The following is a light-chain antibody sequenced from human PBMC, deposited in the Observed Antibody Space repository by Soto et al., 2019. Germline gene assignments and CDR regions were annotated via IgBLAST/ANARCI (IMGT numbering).Light chain of an antibody. CDR2: GAS. V-gene: IGKV3-20*01. CDR1: QSVSSSY. Sequence: ELVLTQSPGTLSLSPGERATLSCRASQSVSSSYLAWYQQKPGQAPRLLIYGASSRATGIPDRFSGSGSGTDFTLTISRLGPEDFAVYYCQQYGSSPEVTFGPGTKVDIK. CDR3: QQYGSSPEVT. J-gene: IGKJ3*01.